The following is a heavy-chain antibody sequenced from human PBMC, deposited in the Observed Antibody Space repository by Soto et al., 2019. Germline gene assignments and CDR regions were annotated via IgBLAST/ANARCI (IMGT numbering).Heavy chain of an antibody. V-gene: IGHV1-69*04. J-gene: IGHJ3*02. CDR1: GGSFSGYV. CDR3: GRAKSIFGIVTDVYDI. D-gene: IGHD3-3*01. CDR2: IIPVHNIT. Sequence: QVQLVQSGAEVQKPGSSVKVSCMTSGGSFSGYVFTWVRQAPGQGLEWKGRIIPVHNITNYAESLQGRVTISADTSSSTTYMELSTLRSDDTAVYFCGRAKSIFGIVTDVYDIWGQGTMVIVSS.